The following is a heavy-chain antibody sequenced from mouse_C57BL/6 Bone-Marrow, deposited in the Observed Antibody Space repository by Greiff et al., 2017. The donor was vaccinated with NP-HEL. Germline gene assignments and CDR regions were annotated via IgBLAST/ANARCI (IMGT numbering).Heavy chain of an antibody. V-gene: IGHV1-85*01. D-gene: IGHD4-1*01. CDR3: AEAGIEFAY. CDR1: GYTFTSYD. J-gene: IGHJ3*01. Sequence: VKLMESGPELVKPGASVKLSCKASGYTFTSYDINWVKQRPGQGLEWIGWIYPRDGSTKYNEKFKGKATLTVDTSSSTAYMELHSLTSEDSAVYFCAEAGIEFAYWGQGTLVTVSA. CDR2: IYPRDGST.